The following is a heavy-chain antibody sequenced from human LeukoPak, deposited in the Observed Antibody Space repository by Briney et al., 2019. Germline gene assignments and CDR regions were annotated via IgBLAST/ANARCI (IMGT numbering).Heavy chain of an antibody. CDR1: GCSISSGSYY. CDR3: ARDLYSSGWYGEKYYYYMDV. D-gene: IGHD6-19*01. CDR2: IYTSGST. Sequence: SETLSLTCTASGCSISSGSYYWSWIRQPAGKGLEWIGRIYTSGSTNYNPSLKSRVTISVDTSKNQLSLKLSSVTAADTAVYYCARDLYSSGWYGEKYYYYMDVWGKGTTVTVSS. J-gene: IGHJ6*03. V-gene: IGHV4-61*02.